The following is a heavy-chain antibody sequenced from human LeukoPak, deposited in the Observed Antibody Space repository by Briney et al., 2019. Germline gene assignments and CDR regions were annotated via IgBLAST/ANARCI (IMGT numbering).Heavy chain of an antibody. Sequence: ASVKVSCKASGYTFTSYGISWVRQAPGQGLEWMGWISTYNGNTNYAQKLQGRVTMTTDTSTSTAYMELRSLRSDDTAVYYCAASPLPLYDSSGYYSGSLSYWGQGTLVTVSS. V-gene: IGHV1-18*01. CDR1: GYTFTSYG. J-gene: IGHJ4*02. CDR3: AASPLPLYDSSGYYSGSLSY. CDR2: ISTYNGNT. D-gene: IGHD3-22*01.